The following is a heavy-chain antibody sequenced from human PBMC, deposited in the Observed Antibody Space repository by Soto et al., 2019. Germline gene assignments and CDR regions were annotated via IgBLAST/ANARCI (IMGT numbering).Heavy chain of an antibody. J-gene: IGHJ4*02. CDR3: AKVFYYYDSSGYYYFDY. CDR1: GFTCSSYA. CDR2: ISGIGSTI. V-gene: IGHV3-23*01. Sequence: GSLRLACAASGFTCSSYAVSWVRQAPGKGPEWISSISGIGSTIYYADSVKGRFTISRDNSKNTLYLQMSSLRAEDTAVYYCAKVFYYYDSSGYYYFDYWGQGTLVTVSS. D-gene: IGHD3-22*01.